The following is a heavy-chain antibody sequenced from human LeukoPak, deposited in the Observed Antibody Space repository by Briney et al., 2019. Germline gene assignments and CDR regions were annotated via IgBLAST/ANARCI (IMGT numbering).Heavy chain of an antibody. Sequence: GGSLRLSCAASGFTFSSYAMSWVRQAPGKGLEWVSAISGSGGSTYYADSVKGRFTISRDNSKNTLYLQMNSLRAEDTAVYYCARVDIAVGGINWFDPWGQGTLVTVSS. CDR2: ISGSGGST. CDR1: GFTFSSYA. J-gene: IGHJ5*02. CDR3: ARVDIAVGGINWFDP. D-gene: IGHD6-19*01. V-gene: IGHV3-23*01.